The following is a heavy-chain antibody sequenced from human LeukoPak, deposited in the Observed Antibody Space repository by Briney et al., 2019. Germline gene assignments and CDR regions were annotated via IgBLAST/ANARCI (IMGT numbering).Heavy chain of an antibody. Sequence: PGGSLRLSCAASGFTVSSNYRSWVRQAPGKGLEWVSVIYSGGSTYCADSVKGRFTISRDNSKNTLYLQMNSLRAGDTAVYYCASLYGSGSLDSWGQGALVTVSS. CDR3: ASLYGSGSLDS. D-gene: IGHD3-10*01. J-gene: IGHJ4*02. CDR2: IYSGGST. CDR1: GFTVSSNY. V-gene: IGHV3-53*01.